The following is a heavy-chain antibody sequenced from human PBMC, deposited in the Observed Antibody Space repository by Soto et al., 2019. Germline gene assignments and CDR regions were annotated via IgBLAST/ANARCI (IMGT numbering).Heavy chain of an antibody. Sequence: QVQLVQSGAEVKKPGSSVKVSCKASGGTFSSYAISWVGQAPGQGLEWMGGIIPIFGTANYAQKFQGRVTITADESTSTAYMELSSLRSEDTAVYYCARDVGFRDGYTYYFDYWGQGTLVTVSS. D-gene: IGHD5-12*01. J-gene: IGHJ4*02. CDR1: GGTFSSYA. CDR2: IIPIFGTA. V-gene: IGHV1-69*01. CDR3: ARDVGFRDGYTYYFDY.